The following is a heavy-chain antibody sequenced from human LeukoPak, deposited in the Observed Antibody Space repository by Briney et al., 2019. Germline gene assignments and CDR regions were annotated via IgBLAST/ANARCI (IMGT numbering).Heavy chain of an antibody. CDR2: INSDGSST. J-gene: IGHJ5*02. CDR3: AKDSSGYYSVWFDP. V-gene: IGHV3-74*01. CDR1: GFTFSSYW. D-gene: IGHD3-22*01. Sequence: GALRLSCAASGFTFSSYWMHWVRQAPGKGLVWVSRINSDGSSTSYADSVKGRFTISRDNAKNTLYLQMNSLRAEDTAVYYCAKDSSGYYSVWFDPWGQGTLVTVSS.